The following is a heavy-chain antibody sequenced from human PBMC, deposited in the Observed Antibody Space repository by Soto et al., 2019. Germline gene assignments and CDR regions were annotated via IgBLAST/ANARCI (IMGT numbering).Heavy chain of an antibody. CDR3: AKSLRIAVAALDY. V-gene: IGHV3-23*01. D-gene: IGHD6-19*01. J-gene: IGHJ4*02. Sequence: EVQLLESGGGLVQPGGSLRLSCAASGFTFSSYAMSWVRQAPGKGLEWVSAISGSGGSTYYADSVKGRFTISRDNSKNPLYLQMNSLRAEDTAVYYCAKSLRIAVAALDYWGQGTLVTVSS. CDR2: ISGSGGST. CDR1: GFTFSSYA.